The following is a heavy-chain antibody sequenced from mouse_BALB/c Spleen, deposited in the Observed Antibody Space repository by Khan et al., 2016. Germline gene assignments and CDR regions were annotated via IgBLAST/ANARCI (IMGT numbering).Heavy chain of an antibody. D-gene: IGHD2-1*01. CDR3: ADGNCYAMDY. V-gene: IGHV4-1*02. Sequence: EVKLLESGGGLVQPGGSLRLSCAASGFDFSRFWMNWVRQAPGQGLEWIGEINPESSSINYTPSLKDKFIISRDNAKNTLLLQTSNVRSEDTALYYCADGNCYAMDYWGQGTSVTVSS. CDR2: INPESSSI. J-gene: IGHJ4*01. CDR1: GFDFSRFW.